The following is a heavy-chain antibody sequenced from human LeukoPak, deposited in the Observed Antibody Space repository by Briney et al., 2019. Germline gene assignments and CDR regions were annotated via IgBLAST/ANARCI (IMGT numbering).Heavy chain of an antibody. V-gene: IGHV3-33*06. CDR1: GFTFSSYG. CDR2: IWYDGSNK. J-gene: IGHJ3*02. D-gene: IGHD3-3*01. Sequence: GRSLRLSCAASGFTFSSYGMHWVRQAPGKGLEWVAVIWYDGSNKYYADSVKGRFTISRDNSKNTLYLQMNSLRAEDTAVYYCAKGDDFSPFDIWGQGTMVTVSS. CDR3: AKGDDFSPFDI.